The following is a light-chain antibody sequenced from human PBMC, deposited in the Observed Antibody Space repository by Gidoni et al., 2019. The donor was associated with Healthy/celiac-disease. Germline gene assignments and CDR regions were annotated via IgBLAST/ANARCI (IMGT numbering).Light chain of an antibody. J-gene: IGKJ1*01. CDR2: KAS. CDR1: QSISSW. Sequence: DIQMTQSPSTLSASVGDRVTLTCRASQSISSWLAWYQQKPGKAPKLLIYKASSLESGVPSRFSGSGSGTEFTLTISSLQPDDFATYYCQQYNSYSRTFXXXTKVEIK. V-gene: IGKV1-5*03. CDR3: QQYNSYSRT.